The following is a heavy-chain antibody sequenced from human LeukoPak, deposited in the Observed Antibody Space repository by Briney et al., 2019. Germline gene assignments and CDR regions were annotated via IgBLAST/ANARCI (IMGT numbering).Heavy chain of an antibody. J-gene: IGHJ4*02. CDR1: GGSISSSYYY. D-gene: IGHD3-22*01. Sequence: SETLSLTCTVSGGSISSSYYYWGWIRQPPGKGLEWIGSIYSSGSTYYNPSLKSRVTISVDTSKNQFSLNLSSVTAADTAVYYCARHGSAYSSPTRTSDYWGQGTLVAVSS. V-gene: IGHV4-39*01. CDR2: IYSSGST. CDR3: ARHGSAYSSPTRTSDY.